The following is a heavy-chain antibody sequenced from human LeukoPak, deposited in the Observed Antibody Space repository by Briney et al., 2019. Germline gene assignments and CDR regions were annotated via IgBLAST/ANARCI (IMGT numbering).Heavy chain of an antibody. V-gene: IGHV1-18*01. D-gene: IGHD6-13*01. J-gene: IGHJ4*02. CDR2: INTYNGNT. Sequence: ASMKVSCKASGYTLNKFGMSWVRQAPGQGLEWLGWINTYNGNTKLGEKFQGRVTMTTDTSTSTVCMELTSLRTDDTAVYFCARDTPQHLKRFDYWGQGTLVTVSS. CDR1: GYTLNKFG. CDR3: ARDTPQHLKRFDY.